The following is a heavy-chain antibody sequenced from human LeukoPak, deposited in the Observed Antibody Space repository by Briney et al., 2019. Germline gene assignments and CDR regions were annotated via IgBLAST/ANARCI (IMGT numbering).Heavy chain of an antibody. CDR2: ISSSGSGSTK. D-gene: IGHD3-10*01. CDR1: GFTFSRYE. CDR3: AKNPVAPMVRGVVSNYYFDS. J-gene: IGHJ4*02. V-gene: IGHV3-48*03. Sequence: GGSLRLSCEASGFTFSRYEMNWVRQAPGKGLEWVSYISSSGSGSTKYYADSVKGRFTISRDNAKNSLFLQMHRLRPEDTAVYYCAKNPVAPMVRGVVSNYYFDSWGQGTLVTVSS.